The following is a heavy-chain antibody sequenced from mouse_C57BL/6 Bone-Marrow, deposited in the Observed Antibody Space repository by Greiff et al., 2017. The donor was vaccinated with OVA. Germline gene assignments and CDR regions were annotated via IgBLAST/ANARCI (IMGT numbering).Heavy chain of an antibody. CDR3: ARGLGYYGGYYFDY. Sequence: QVQLQQPGAELVMPGASVKLSCKASGYTFTSYWMHWVKQRPGQGLEWIGEIDPSDSYTNYNQKFKGKSTLTVDKSSSTAYMQLSSLTSEDSAVYYWARGLGYYGGYYFDYWGQGTTLTVSS. CDR1: GYTFTSYW. CDR2: IDPSDSYT. V-gene: IGHV1-69*01. D-gene: IGHD1-1*02. J-gene: IGHJ2*01.